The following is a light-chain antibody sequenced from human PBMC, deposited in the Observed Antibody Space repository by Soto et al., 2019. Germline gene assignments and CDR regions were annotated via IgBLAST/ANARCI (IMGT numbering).Light chain of an antibody. CDR1: SGHSSYA. CDR2: LDSDGSH. J-gene: IGLJ2*01. V-gene: IGLV4-69*01. Sequence: QSVLTQSPSASASLGASVKLPPPPPSGHSSYAIAWHQQQPEKGPRYLMKLDSDGSHTKGDAIPDRFSGSSSGAERYLTISSLQSEDEADYYCQTWGTGIHVVFGGGTKLTVL. CDR3: QTWGTGIHVV.